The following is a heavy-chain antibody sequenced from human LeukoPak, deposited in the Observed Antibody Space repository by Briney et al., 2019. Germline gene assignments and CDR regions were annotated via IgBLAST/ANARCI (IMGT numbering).Heavy chain of an antibody. D-gene: IGHD3-3*01. V-gene: IGHV4-4*07. CDR3: ARTRGRFSEWLRYYFDY. CDR2: IYTSGST. J-gene: IGHJ4*02. Sequence: SETLSLTCTVSGGSISSYYWSWIRQPAGKGLEWIGRIYTSGSTNYNPSLKSRVTMSVDTSKNQFSLKLSSVTAADTAVYYCARTRGRFSEWLRYYFDYWGQGTLVTVSS. CDR1: GGSISSYY.